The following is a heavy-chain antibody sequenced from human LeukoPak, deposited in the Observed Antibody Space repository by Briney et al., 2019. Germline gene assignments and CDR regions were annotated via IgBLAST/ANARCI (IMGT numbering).Heavy chain of an antibody. J-gene: IGHJ2*01. D-gene: IGHD6-19*01. CDR2: IIGSGTST. CDR3: AKDQVAGYWYFDL. V-gene: IGHV3-23*01. Sequence: GRSLRLPCAASGFTFGSHAMSWVRQGPGKGLDWVSGIIGSGTSTYYADSVKGRFTISRDNSRNTLYLQMNSLRAEDTAVYYCAKDQVAGYWYFDLWGRGTLVTVSS. CDR1: GFTFGSHA.